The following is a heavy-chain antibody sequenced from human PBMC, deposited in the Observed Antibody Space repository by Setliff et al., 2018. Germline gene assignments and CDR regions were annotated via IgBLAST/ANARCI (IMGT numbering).Heavy chain of an antibody. J-gene: IGHJ4*02. CDR3: ANAEVVVAP. CDR2: ISGASGNT. CDR1: GYSLSAYV. V-gene: IGHV1-3*01. D-gene: IGHD2-15*01. Sequence: ASVKVSCKASGYSLSAYVMHWVRQAPGHRLGWKGCISGASGNTTYSQKFPGRVTNTRDTSASTVYMELSSLRYEDTAVYYCANAEVVVAPWGQGTLVTVSS.